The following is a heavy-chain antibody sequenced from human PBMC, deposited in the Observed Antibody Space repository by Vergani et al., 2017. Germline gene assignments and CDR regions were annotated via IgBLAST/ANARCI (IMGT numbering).Heavy chain of an antibody. CDR1: GFTFSNYA. CDR3: ARDWGPWDIVVVGNY. D-gene: IGHD2-2*01. CDR2: ISYDGSNK. V-gene: IGHV3-30-3*01. J-gene: IGHJ4*02. Sequence: QVQLVESGGGVVQPGRSLRLSCAASGFTFSNYAMHWVRQAPGKGLEWVAVISYDGSNKYYADSVKGRFTISRDNSKNTLYLQMNSLRAEDTAVYYCARDWGPWDIVVVGNYWGQGTLVTVSS.